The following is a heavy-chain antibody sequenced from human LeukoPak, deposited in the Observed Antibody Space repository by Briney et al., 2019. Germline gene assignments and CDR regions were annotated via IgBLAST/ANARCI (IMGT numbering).Heavy chain of an antibody. D-gene: IGHD2-2*01. Sequence: SETLSLTCAVYGGSFSGYYWSWIRQPPGKGLEWIGEINHSGSTNYNPSLKSRVTISVDTSKNQFSLKLSSVTAADTAVNYCARGPYCSSTSCYSDGMDVWGQGTTVTVSS. J-gene: IGHJ6*02. CDR1: GGSFSGYY. CDR3: ARGPYCSSTSCYSDGMDV. V-gene: IGHV4-34*01. CDR2: INHSGST.